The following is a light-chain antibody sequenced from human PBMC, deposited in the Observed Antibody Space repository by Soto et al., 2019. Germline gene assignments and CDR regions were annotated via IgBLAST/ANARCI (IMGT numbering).Light chain of an antibody. V-gene: IGKV1-39*01. J-gene: IGKJ3*01. CDR2: AAS. CDR3: QQSHSVPFT. CDR1: QTINDY. Sequence: DIQMTQSPLSLSASVGDRVTITCRASQTINDYLNWYQQKPGKAPRLLIFAASSLQYGVPSRFSGSGSGTVFTLTVSSLQPEDFATYYCQQSHSVPFTFGPGTKVDV.